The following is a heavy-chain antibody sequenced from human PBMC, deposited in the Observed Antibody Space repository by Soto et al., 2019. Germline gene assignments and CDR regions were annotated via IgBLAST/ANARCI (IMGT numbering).Heavy chain of an antibody. Sequence: GGSLRLSCAASGFTFSNYAMTWVRQAPGKGLEWVSTISGSGGSTYYADSVKGRFTISRDNSKNTLYLQMNSLRAGDTAVYYCLTCYFDSSGPNWFDPWGQGTLVTVSS. D-gene: IGHD3-22*01. V-gene: IGHV3-23*01. CDR1: GFTFSNYA. CDR3: LTCYFDSSGPNWFDP. J-gene: IGHJ5*02. CDR2: ISGSGGST.